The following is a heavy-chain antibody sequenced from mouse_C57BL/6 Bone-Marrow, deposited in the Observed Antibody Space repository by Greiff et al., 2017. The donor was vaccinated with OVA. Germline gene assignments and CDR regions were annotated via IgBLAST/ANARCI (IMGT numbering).Heavy chain of an antibody. CDR3: ARLVFIYYYATWDY. D-gene: IGHD1-1*01. Sequence: QVQLQQSGAELVKPGASVKLSCKASGYTFTSYWMHWVKQRPGQGLEWIGMIHPNSGITNYNEKFKSKATLTVDKSSSTAYMQLSSLTSEDSAVYYCARLVFIYYYATWDYWGQGTTLTVSS. J-gene: IGHJ2*01. CDR1: GYTFTSYW. CDR2: IHPNSGIT. V-gene: IGHV1-64*01.